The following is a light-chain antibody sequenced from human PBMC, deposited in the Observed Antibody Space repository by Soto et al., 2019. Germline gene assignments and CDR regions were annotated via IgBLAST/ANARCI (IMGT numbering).Light chain of an antibody. Sequence: DIQMSQSPSSLSASVGDRVTITCLAAESISRHLNWYQQKPGRAPDLIIYAASTLQNGVPSRFTGSGSGTEFTLTITGLQLEDFATYYCQQDYSTLATFGQGTRLEI. V-gene: IGKV1-39*01. CDR1: ESISRH. J-gene: IGKJ5*01. CDR3: QQDYSTLAT. CDR2: AAS.